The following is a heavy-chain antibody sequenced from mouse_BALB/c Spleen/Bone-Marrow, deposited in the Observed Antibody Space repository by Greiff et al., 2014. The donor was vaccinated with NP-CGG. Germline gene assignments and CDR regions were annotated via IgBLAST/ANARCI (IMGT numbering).Heavy chain of an antibody. CDR3: AHGSTYGYFDY. CDR1: GFNIKDTY. D-gene: IGHD1-1*01. V-gene: IGHV14-3*02. J-gene: IGHJ2*01. CDR2: IDPANGNT. Sequence: VQLKESGTELVKPGASVKLSCTASGFNIKDTYMHWVKQRPEQGLEWIGRIDPANGNTKYDPKFQGKATITADTSSNTADLQLSSLTSEGTAVYYCAHGSTYGYFDYWGQGTTLTISS.